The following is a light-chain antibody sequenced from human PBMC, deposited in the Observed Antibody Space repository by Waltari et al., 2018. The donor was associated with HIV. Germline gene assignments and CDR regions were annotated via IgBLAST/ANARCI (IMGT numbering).Light chain of an antibody. Sequence: DVKLTQSPSSLSASVGDRVTITCRASQSIGDSLSWFQVRSNKAPKLLIYGASSLQTGVPPRFRGGRSGTDFTLTISSLEPEDFAVYYCQQRSDWPLTFGGGTKVEIK. CDR2: GAS. CDR3: QQRSDWPLT. J-gene: IGKJ4*01. V-gene: IGKV1-39*01. CDR1: QSIGDS.